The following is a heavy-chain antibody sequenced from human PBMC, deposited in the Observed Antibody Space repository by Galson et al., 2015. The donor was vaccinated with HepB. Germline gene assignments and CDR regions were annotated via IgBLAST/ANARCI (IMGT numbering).Heavy chain of an antibody. CDR3: ARDGGVIGAEFDY. Sequence: SVKVSCKASGYTFTSYAINWVRQAPGQGLEWMGWIDTNTGNPTYAQGFTGRFVFSLDTSVSTAYLQISSLKAEGTAGYYCARDGGVIGAEFDYWGQGTLVTVSS. CDR1: GYTFTSYA. J-gene: IGHJ4*02. D-gene: IGHD3-16*01. V-gene: IGHV7-4-1*02. CDR2: IDTNTGNP.